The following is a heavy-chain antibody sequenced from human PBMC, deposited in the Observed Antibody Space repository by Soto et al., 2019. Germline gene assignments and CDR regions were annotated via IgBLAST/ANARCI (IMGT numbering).Heavy chain of an antibody. V-gene: IGHV2-5*02. J-gene: IGHJ5*02. CDR2: IYWDDDN. CDR1: GFSLSTSGVG. D-gene: IGHD3-10*01. CDR3: AHIASYYQFDWFDP. Sequence: QITLKESGPTLVKPTQTLTLTCTFSGFSLSTSGVGVGWIRQPPGKALEWLALIYWDDDNRYSPSLKSRLTITEDTSKNQVGHTMTNMDPVDTATYHCAHIASYYQFDWFDPWGQGTLVTVSS.